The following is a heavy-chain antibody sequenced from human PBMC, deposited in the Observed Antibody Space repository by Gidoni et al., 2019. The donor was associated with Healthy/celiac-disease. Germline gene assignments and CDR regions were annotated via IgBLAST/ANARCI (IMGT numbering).Heavy chain of an antibody. CDR3: ARSGGYSSSWPFDY. V-gene: IGHV4-34*01. D-gene: IGHD6-13*01. J-gene: IGHJ4*02. CDR1: GGSCSGYY. CDR2: INHSGST. Sequence: QVQLQQWGAGLLKPSETLSLTCAVYGGSCSGYYWSWIRQPPGKGLEWIGEINHSGSTTYNPSLKSRVTISADTSKNQFSLKLSSVTAADTAVYYCARSGGYSSSWPFDYWGQGTLVTVSS.